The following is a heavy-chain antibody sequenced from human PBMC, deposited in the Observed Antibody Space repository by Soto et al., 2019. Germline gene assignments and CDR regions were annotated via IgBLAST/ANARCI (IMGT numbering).Heavy chain of an antibody. V-gene: IGHV3-21*06. CDR2: ISSTTNYI. CDR1: GFTFTRYS. Sequence: EVQLVESGGGLVKTGGSLRLSCAASGFTFTRYSMNWVSQAPGKGLAWVSSISSTTNYIYYGDSMKGRFTISRDNAKNSLYLEMNSLRAEDTAVYYCARESEDLTSNFDYWGQGTLVTVSS. J-gene: IGHJ4*02. CDR3: ARESEDLTSNFDY.